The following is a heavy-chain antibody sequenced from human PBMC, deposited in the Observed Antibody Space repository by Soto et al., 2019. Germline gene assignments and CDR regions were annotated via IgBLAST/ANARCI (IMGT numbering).Heavy chain of an antibody. Sequence: SETLSLTCTVSGGSISSGGYYWSWIRQHPGKGLEWIGYIYYSGSTYYNPSLKSRVTISVDTSKNQFSLKLSSVTAADTAVYYCATLRTTVTPDAFDIWGQGTMVTVSS. V-gene: IGHV4-31*03. D-gene: IGHD4-17*01. CDR2: IYYSGST. J-gene: IGHJ3*02. CDR1: GGSISSGGYY. CDR3: ATLRTTVTPDAFDI.